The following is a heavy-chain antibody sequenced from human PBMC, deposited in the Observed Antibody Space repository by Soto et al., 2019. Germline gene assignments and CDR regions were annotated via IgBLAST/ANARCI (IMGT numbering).Heavy chain of an antibody. CDR3: ARSITMVRGVIGAFDI. Sequence: QVQLVQSGAEVKKPGSSVKVSCKASGGTFSSYTISWVRQAPGQGLEWMGRIIPILGIANYAQKFQGRVTITADKSTSTAYMKLSSLRSEDTAVYYCARSITMVRGVIGAFDIWGQGTMVTVSS. V-gene: IGHV1-69*02. D-gene: IGHD3-10*01. CDR2: IIPILGIA. CDR1: GGTFSSYT. J-gene: IGHJ3*02.